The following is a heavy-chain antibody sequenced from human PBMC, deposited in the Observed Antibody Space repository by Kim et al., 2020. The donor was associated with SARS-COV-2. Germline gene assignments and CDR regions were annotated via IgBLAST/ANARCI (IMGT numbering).Heavy chain of an antibody. D-gene: IGHD6-19*01. CDR2: ISSSGSTI. V-gene: IGHV3-48*03. J-gene: IGHJ4*02. Sequence: GGSLRLSCAASGFTFSSYEMNWVRQAPGKGLEWVSYISSSGSTISYADSVKGRFTISRDNAKNSLYLQMNSLRAEDTAVYYCARDLMSGWHAVDYWGQGTLVTVSS. CDR1: GFTFSSYE. CDR3: ARDLMSGWHAVDY.